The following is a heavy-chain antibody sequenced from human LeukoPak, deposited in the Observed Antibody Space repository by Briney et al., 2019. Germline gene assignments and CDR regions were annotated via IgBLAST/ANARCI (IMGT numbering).Heavy chain of an antibody. CDR3: ARDGCSSTSCYVYGMDV. D-gene: IGHD2-2*01. Sequence: GGSLRLSCAASGFTFSSYGMHWVRQAPGKGLEWVAVIWYDGSNKYYADSVKGRFTISRDNSKNTLYLQMNGPRAEDTAVYYCARDGCSSTSCYVYGMDVWGKGTTVTVSS. J-gene: IGHJ6*04. CDR1: GFTFSSYG. V-gene: IGHV3-33*01. CDR2: IWYDGSNK.